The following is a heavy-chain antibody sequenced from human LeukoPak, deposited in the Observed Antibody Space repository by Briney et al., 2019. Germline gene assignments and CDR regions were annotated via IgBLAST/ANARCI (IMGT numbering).Heavy chain of an antibody. Sequence: ASVKVSCKASGYTFTSYGISWVRQAPGQGLEWMGWTSAYNGNTNYAQKLQGRVTMTTDTSTSTAYMELRSLRSDDTAVYYCARDAADTAMVNTGYWGQGTLVTVSS. V-gene: IGHV1-18*01. CDR2: TSAYNGNT. D-gene: IGHD5-18*01. J-gene: IGHJ4*02. CDR3: ARDAADTAMVNTGY. CDR1: GYTFTSYG.